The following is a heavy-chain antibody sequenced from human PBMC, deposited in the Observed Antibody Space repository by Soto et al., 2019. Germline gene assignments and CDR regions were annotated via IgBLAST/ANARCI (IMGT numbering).Heavy chain of an antibody. CDR2: TYYRSKWYN. CDR3: ARDCYDFWSGFPARYYGMDV. Sequence: QTLSLTCAISGDSVSSNSAAWNCIRQSPSRGLEWLGRTYYRSKWYNDYAVSVKSRITINPDTSKNQFSLRLNSVTPEDTAVYYCARDCYDFWSGFPARYYGMDVWGQGTTVTVSS. D-gene: IGHD3-3*01. J-gene: IGHJ6*02. V-gene: IGHV6-1*01. CDR1: GDSVSSNSAA.